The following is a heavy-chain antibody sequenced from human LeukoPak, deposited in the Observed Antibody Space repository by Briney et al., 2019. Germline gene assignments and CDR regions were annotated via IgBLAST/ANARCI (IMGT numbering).Heavy chain of an antibody. CDR1: GFTFDDYG. Sequence: GGSLRLSCAASGFTFDDYGLSWFRQAPGKGLERVSVITSNGGRTYYADSVKGRFTISRDNSKNTLSLQMDSLRADDTAVYYCAKDAVAPGSGGDYFDYWGQGTLVTVSS. V-gene: IGHV3-23*01. CDR2: ITSNGGRT. D-gene: IGHD3-10*01. J-gene: IGHJ4*02. CDR3: AKDAVAPGSGGDYFDY.